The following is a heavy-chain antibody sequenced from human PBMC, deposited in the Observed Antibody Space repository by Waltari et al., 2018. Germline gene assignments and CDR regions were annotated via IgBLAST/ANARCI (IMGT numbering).Heavy chain of an antibody. CDR3: ARDSLGREWELLNFDY. CDR2: ISGGGRYE. CDR1: GFPSSSHR. J-gene: IGHJ4*02. V-gene: IGHV3-21*01. D-gene: IGHD7-27*01. Sequence: EVQLVESGGGLVKPGGSLRSSCAASGFPSSSHRMTWVRRAPGKGLEWVSSISGGGRYEYYADSVKGRFTISRDNAKNSLYLQMNSLRVEDTAVYYCARDSLGREWELLNFDYWGQGTLVTVSS.